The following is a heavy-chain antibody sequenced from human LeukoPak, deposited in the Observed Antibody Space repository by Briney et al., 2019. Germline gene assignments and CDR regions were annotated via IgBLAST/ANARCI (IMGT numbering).Heavy chain of an antibody. CDR3: ARDRYYNWNDDDY. J-gene: IGHJ4*02. CDR2: IKQDGSEK. CDR1: GFTSSSYW. Sequence: GGSLRLSCAASGFTSSSYWMSWVRQAPGKGLEWVANIKQDGSEKYYVDSVKGRFTISRDNAKNSLYLQMNSLRAEDTAVYYCARDRYYNWNDDDYWGQGTLVTVSS. D-gene: IGHD1-20*01. V-gene: IGHV3-7*01.